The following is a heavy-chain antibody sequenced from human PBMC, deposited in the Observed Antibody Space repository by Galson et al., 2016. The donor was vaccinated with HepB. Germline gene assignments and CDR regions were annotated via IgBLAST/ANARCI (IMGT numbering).Heavy chain of an antibody. Sequence: SLRLSCAASGFSISCCSMNWARQAPGKGLEWVAYITSSSSPMYYADSVKGRFTISRDNAKNSLYLQMNSLRAEDTAVYYCLSSWFPCKGWGQGTLVTVSS. J-gene: IGHJ4*02. CDR1: GFSISCCS. CDR2: ITSSSSPM. D-gene: IGHD6-13*01. V-gene: IGHV3-48*01. CDR3: LSSWFPCKG.